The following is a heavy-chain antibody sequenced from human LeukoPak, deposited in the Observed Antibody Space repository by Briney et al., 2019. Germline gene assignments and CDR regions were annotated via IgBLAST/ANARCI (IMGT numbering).Heavy chain of an antibody. CDR3: ARGEWELLSIDY. Sequence: SETLSLTCTVSGGSISSSGYCWGWIRQPPGKGLEWIGSIDYSGNTNYNPSLKSRVTISVDMSKNQFSLKLSSVTAADTAVYYCARGEWELLSIDYWGQGTLVTVSS. J-gene: IGHJ4*02. CDR2: IDYSGNT. D-gene: IGHD1-26*01. V-gene: IGHV4-39*07. CDR1: GGSISSSGYC.